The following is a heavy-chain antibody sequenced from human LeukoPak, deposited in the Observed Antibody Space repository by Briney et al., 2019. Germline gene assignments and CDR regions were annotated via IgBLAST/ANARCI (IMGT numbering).Heavy chain of an antibody. CDR1: CYSFVSYG. V-gene: IGHV1-18*01. D-gene: IGHD1-14*01. CDR3: MRDFRGINNRNDRLDY. Sequence: ASVNVSCKASCYSFVSYGVNWVRQAPGQGLEWMGWISAYNGKTDVAQKLRGRVTMTTDTSTSTAYMELGGLRSDDTAVYYCMRDFRGINNRNDRLDYWGQGTLLTVSS. J-gene: IGHJ4*02. CDR2: ISAYNGKT.